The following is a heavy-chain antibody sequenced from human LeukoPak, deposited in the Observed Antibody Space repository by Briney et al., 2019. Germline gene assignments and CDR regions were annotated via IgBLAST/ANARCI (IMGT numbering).Heavy chain of an antibody. V-gene: IGHV3-23*01. D-gene: IGHD3-3*01. Sequence: GGSLRLSCAASGFTFRSYAMSWVRQAPGKGLEWVSGISGSGGSTYYADSVKGRFTISRDNSKNTLYLQMNSLRAEDTAVYYCAKGVRGITIFGVVRQYYFDYWGQGTLVTVSS. CDR3: AKGVRGITIFGVVRQYYFDY. CDR1: GFTFRSYA. J-gene: IGHJ4*02. CDR2: ISGSGGST.